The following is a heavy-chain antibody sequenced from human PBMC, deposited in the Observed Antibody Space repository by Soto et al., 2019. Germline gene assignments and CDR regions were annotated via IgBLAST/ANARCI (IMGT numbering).Heavy chain of an antibody. CDR3: GRLSGWSRYNWFAP. Sequence: SETLSLTCTVSVGFMRNNSYSWGCSREPPGKGLEWIGNIYSSGSTYSNPSLKSRVTGSVDASKKQFLLKLSSVTAADTAGYYCGRLSGWSRYNWFAPWDQGTLVTVSS. D-gene: IGHD6-19*01. J-gene: IGHJ5*02. V-gene: IGHV4-39*01. CDR1: VGFMRNNSYS. CDR2: IYSSGST.